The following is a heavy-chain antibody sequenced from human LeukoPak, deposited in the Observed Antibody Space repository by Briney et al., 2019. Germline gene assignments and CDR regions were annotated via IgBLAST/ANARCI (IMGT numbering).Heavy chain of an antibody. V-gene: IGHV3-74*01. CDR3: ASVKQWLPPDY. CDR2: INSDGSST. Sequence: GGSLRLSCAASGFTFSSYWMHWVRQAPGKGLVWVSRINSDGSSTSYADSVKGRFTISRDNAKNTLYLQMNSLRAEDTAVYYCASVKQWLPPDYWGQGTLVTVSS. CDR1: GFTFSSYW. D-gene: IGHD6-19*01. J-gene: IGHJ4*02.